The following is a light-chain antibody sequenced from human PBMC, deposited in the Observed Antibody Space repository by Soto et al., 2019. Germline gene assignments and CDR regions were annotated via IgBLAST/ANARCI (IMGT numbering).Light chain of an antibody. J-gene: IGLJ1*01. V-gene: IGLV1-47*01. CDR1: SSNIGSNY. CDR3: AAWDDSLSGYV. Sequence: QSVLTQPPSASGTPGQRVTISCSGSSSNIGSNYVYWYQQLPGTATKLLIYKNNQRPSGVPDRFSGSKSGTSASLAISGLRSEDEADYCCAAWDDSLSGYVFGAGTK. CDR2: KNN.